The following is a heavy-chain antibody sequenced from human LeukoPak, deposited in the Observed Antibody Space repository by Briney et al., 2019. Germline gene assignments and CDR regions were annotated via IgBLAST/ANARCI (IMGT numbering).Heavy chain of an antibody. J-gene: IGHJ4*02. CDR3: ARPAYCGGNCYYFPDY. Sequence: GGSLRLSCAAAGFSLSSYWMSWVRQAKGKGLECVAKIREGGSEKHYVDSVKGRFIISRDNSKNSLYLQMNSLRAEDTAVYYCARPAYCGGNCYYFPDYWGQGTLVTVSS. D-gene: IGHD2-21*02. CDR1: GFSLSSYW. V-gene: IGHV3-7*01. CDR2: IREGGSEK.